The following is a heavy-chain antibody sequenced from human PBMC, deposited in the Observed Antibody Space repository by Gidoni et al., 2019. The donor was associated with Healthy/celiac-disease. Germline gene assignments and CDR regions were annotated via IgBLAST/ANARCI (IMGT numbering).Heavy chain of an antibody. J-gene: IGHJ5*02. CDR2: IYYSGST. V-gene: IGHV4-30-4*01. CDR3: AGKPKLGYCSSTSCYGFDP. D-gene: IGHD2-2*01. CDR1: GGSISSGDYY. Sequence: QVQLQESGPGLVKPSQTLSLTCTVSGGSISSGDYYWSWIRQPPGKGLEWIGYIYYSGSTYYNPSLKSRVTISVDTSKHQFSLKLSSVTAADTAVYYCAGKPKLGYCSSTSCYGFDPWGQGTLVTVSS.